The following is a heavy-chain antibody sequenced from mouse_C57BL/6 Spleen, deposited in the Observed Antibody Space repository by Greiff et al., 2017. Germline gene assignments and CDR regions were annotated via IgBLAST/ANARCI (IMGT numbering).Heavy chain of an antibody. CDR3: ARSARVQDYFDY. CDR2: IYPRSGNT. CDR1: GYTFTSYG. J-gene: IGHJ2*01. D-gene: IGHD6-1*01. V-gene: IGHV1-81*01. Sequence: QVQLQQSGAELARPGASVKLSCKASGYTFTSYGISWVKQSTGQGLEWIGEIYPRSGNTYYNEKFNGKATLTADKSSSTAYMDLRSLTSEDSAVYFCARSARVQDYFDYWGQGTTLTVSS.